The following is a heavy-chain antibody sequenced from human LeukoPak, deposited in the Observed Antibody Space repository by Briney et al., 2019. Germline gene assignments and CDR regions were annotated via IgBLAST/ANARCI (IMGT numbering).Heavy chain of an antibody. CDR2: IYHSGST. Sequence: SETLSLTCAVYGGSFSGYYWSWIRQPPGKGLEWIGYIYHSGSTYYNPSLKSRVTISVDRSKNQFSLKLSPVTAADTAVYYCARETYGGNSGFDLWGRGTLVTVSS. D-gene: IGHD4-23*01. CDR3: ARETYGGNSGFDL. J-gene: IGHJ2*01. CDR1: GGSFSGYY. V-gene: IGHV4-30-2*01.